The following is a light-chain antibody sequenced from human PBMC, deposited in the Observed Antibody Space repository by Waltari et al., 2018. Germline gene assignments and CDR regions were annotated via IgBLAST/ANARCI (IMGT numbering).Light chain of an antibody. J-gene: IGKJ4*01. CDR3: QQRHNWPLT. CDR1: QSVRVY. V-gene: IGKV3-11*01. CDR2: DTS. Sequence: EIVLTQSPATLSLSPGERATLSCRASQSVRVYLAWYQQKPGQAPRLLIYDTSNRPSGTPDRFSGSGSGTDFSLSISSLEPEDFAVYYCQQRHNWPLTFGGGTKVEIK.